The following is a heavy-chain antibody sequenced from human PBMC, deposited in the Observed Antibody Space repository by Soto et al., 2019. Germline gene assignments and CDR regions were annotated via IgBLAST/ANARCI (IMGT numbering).Heavy chain of an antibody. D-gene: IGHD3-22*01. V-gene: IGHV3-30-3*01. CDR3: ARDPPSYYYDSSGYYSSGAFDI. J-gene: IGHJ3*02. CDR2: ISYDGSNK. CDR1: GFTFSSYA. Sequence: QVQLVESGGGVVQPGRSLRLSCAASGFTFSSYAMHWVRQAPGKGLEWVAVISYDGSNKYYADSVKGRFTISRDNSKNTLYLQMNSLRAEDTAVYYCARDPPSYYYDSSGYYSSGAFDIWGQGTMVTVSS.